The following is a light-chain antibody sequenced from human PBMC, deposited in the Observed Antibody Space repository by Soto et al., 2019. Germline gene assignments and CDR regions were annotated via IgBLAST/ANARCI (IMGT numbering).Light chain of an antibody. CDR3: QSYDSSLSEGV. CDR1: SSNIGAGYD. V-gene: IGLV1-40*01. CDR2: GNS. J-gene: IGLJ1*01. Sequence: QSVLTQPPSVSGAPGQRVTISCTGSSSNIGAGYDVHWYQQLPGTAPKLLIYGNSNRPSGVPDRFSGSKSGTSASLAITGLQAEDEADYYCQSYDSSLSEGVFGIGTKLTVL.